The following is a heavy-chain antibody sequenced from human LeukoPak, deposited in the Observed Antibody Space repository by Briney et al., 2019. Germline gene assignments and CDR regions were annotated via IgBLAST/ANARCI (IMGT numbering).Heavy chain of an antibody. Sequence: HPGGSLRLSCAASGFTFSSYGMHWVRQAPGKGLDWVAFIHHDGSNKYYADSVRGRFTISRDNSKNTLYLQMNSLRAEDTAVYYCARGCTSCSYYYYYMDVWGKGTTVTVSS. CDR2: IHHDGSNK. CDR3: ARGCTSCSYYYYYMDV. V-gene: IGHV3-30*02. CDR1: GFTFSSYG. D-gene: IGHD2-2*01. J-gene: IGHJ6*03.